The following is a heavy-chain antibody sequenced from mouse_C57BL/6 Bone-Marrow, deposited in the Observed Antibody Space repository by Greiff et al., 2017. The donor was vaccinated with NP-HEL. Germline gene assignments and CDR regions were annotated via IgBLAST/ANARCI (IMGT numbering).Heavy chain of an antibody. V-gene: IGHV7-3*01. CDR2: IRNKANGYTT. CDR3: AREFDYGSSSWFAY. CDR1: GFTFTDYY. Sequence: EVQVVESGGGLVQPGGSLSLSCAASGFTFTDYYMSWVRQPPGKALEWLGFIRNKANGYTTEYSASVKGRFTISRDNSQSILYLQMNALRAEDSATYYCAREFDYGSSSWFAYWGQGTLVTVSA. D-gene: IGHD1-1*01. J-gene: IGHJ3*01.